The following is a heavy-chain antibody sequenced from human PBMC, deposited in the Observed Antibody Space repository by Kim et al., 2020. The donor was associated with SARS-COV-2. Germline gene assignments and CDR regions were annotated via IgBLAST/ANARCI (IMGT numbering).Heavy chain of an antibody. CDR2: NK. J-gene: IGHJ4*02. CDR3: ASLLRGSIDY. Sequence: NKYCPDSVKGRFTNSRYNSKNTLYLQMNSLSAEDTAGYYWASLLRGSIDYWGQGTLVTVSS. V-gene: IGHV3-33*01. D-gene: IGHD3-10*01.